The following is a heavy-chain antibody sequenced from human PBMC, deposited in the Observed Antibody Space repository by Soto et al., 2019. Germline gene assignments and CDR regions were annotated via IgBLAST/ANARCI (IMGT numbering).Heavy chain of an antibody. D-gene: IGHD2-15*01. CDR3: VRDQFTLRWWFDP. V-gene: IGHV3-53*01. CDR1: VFTVSSSY. J-gene: IGHJ5*02. CDR2: LYTAGNT. Sequence: WGSLRISCAFSVFTVSSSYMSWVRQAPGKGLDLVSVLYTAGNTNYADFVKGRFTISRDISKNTLYLQMNSLRVDDTAVYYCVRDQFTLRWWFDPWGQGTMVTVSS.